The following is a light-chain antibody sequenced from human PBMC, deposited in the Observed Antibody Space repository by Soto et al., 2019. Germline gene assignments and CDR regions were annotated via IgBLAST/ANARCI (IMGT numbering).Light chain of an antibody. V-gene: IGKV3-15*01. CDR3: QQCNSWPPVT. Sequence: EIVMTQSPATPSVSPGERATLSCRASQSVSNRIAWYQQKPGQAPRLLIYSASTRATGIPARFSGSGSGTEFTLTIDSLQSEDFAVYYCQQCNSWPPVTFGGGTKVEIK. CDR1: QSVSNR. J-gene: IGKJ4*01. CDR2: SAS.